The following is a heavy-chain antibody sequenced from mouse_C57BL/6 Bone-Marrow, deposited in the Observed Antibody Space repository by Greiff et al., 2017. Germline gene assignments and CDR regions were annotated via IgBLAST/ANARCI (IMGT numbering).Heavy chain of an antibody. V-gene: IGHV1-63*01. CDR3: ASWDYYGSSQYYFDY. CDR1: GYTFTNYW. Sequence: VQLQQSGAELVRPGTSVKMSCKASGYTFTNYWIGWAKQRPGHGLEWIGDIYPGGGYTNYNEKFKGKATLTADKSSSTAYMQFSSLTSEDSAIYYCASWDYYGSSQYYFDYWGQGTTLTVSS. J-gene: IGHJ2*01. CDR2: IYPGGGYT. D-gene: IGHD1-1*01.